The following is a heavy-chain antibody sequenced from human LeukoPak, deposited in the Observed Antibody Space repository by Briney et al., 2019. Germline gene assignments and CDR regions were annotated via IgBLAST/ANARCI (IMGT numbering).Heavy chain of an antibody. CDR2: IFHTGST. V-gene: IGHV4-38-2*02. Sequence: SETLSLTCTVSGYSISSGYYWAWIRQPPGKGLEWIGSIFHTGSTYHNPSLKSRVTMSVDTSKNQFSLKLSSVTAADTAVYYCARDAGYYDSSGYMLWGQGTLVTVSS. J-gene: IGHJ4*02. CDR3: ARDAGYYDSSGYML. CDR1: GYSISSGYY. D-gene: IGHD3-22*01.